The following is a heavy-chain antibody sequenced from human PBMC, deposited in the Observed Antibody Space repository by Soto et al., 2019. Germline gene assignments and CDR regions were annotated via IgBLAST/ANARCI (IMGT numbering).Heavy chain of an antibody. CDR1: GFNFYAYA. CDR2: VTDTGGST. D-gene: IGHD2-15*01. CDR3: ASNSSGVPLLCEC. J-gene: IGHJ4*01. V-gene: IGHV3-23*01. Sequence: PGGSLRLSCAASGFNFYAYAMTWVRQAPGKGLEWVSAVTDTGGSTYYADSVKGRFTISRDNSKNTLYLQMNSLRAEDTAVYYCASNSSGVPLLCECWGRGSLVRVSS.